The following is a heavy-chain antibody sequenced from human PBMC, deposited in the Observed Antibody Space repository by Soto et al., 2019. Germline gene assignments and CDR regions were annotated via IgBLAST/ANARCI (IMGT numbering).Heavy chain of an antibody. J-gene: IGHJ5*02. Sequence: SETLYLTCAVYGGAFSGYYWSWIRQPPGKGLEWVVESNHSGRTNYNPSLKSRVTISVDTSKSQFSLKLSSVTAADTAVYDCASLSMVREVPRGFDPCGQGTLVT. CDR3: ASLSMVREVPRGFDP. CDR1: GGAFSGYY. V-gene: IGHV4-34*01. CDR2: SNHSGRT. D-gene: IGHD3-10*01.